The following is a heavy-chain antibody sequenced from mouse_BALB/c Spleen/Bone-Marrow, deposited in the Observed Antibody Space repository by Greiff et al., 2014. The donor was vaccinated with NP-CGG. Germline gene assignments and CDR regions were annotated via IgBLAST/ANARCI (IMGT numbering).Heavy chain of an antibody. D-gene: IGHD2-1*01. Sequence: EVQLQQSGTVLARPGASVKMSCKASGYTFTSYWMHWVKQRPGQGLEWIGAIYPGNSDTSYNQKFKGKAKLTAVISTSTAYMELSSLTNEDSAVYYCTVPYGNYVGYYAMDYWGQGTSVTVSS. CDR3: TVPYGNYVGYYAMDY. CDR2: IYPGNSDT. CDR1: GYTFTSYW. V-gene: IGHV1-5*01. J-gene: IGHJ4*01.